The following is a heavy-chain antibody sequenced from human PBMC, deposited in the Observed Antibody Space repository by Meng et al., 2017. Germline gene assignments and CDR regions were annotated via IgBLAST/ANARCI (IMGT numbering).Heavy chain of an antibody. V-gene: IGHV7-4-1*02. D-gene: IGHD1-26*01. Sequence: QLLQSGSGLNKPGASVKLSCKASGNPFTSYAMNGRRQAPGQGLEWMGWINTNTGNPTYAQGFTGRFVFSLDTSVSTAYLQISSLKAEDTAVYYCAREGRVDFDYWGQGTLVTVSS. CDR3: AREGRVDFDY. CDR1: GNPFTSYA. J-gene: IGHJ4*02. CDR2: INTNTGNP.